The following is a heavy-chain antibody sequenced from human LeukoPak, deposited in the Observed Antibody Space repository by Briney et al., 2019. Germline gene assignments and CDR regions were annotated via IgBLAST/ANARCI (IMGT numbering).Heavy chain of an antibody. CDR3: ARSVTAGFFDY. V-gene: IGHV4-38-2*01. J-gene: IGHJ4*02. Sequence: SETLSLTCAVSGSSITSNYFWAWFRQPPGKGLEWIATIYHSWGVSFNPSLKSPVSISLDASNIQFFLKMASVTAADTAIYYCARSVTAGFFDYWGQGILITVSS. CDR2: IYHSWGV. CDR1: GSSITSNYF.